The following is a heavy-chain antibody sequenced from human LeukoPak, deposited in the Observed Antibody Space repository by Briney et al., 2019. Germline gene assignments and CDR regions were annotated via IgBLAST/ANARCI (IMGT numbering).Heavy chain of an antibody. CDR3: ARERDGYKEYYFDY. CDR2: IYSGGST. Sequence: GGSLRLSCAASGFTVSSNYMCWVRQAPGKGLEWVSVIYSGGSTYYADSVKGRFTISRDNSKNTLYLQMNSLRAEDTAVYYCARERDGYKEYYFDYWGQGTLVTVSS. J-gene: IGHJ4*02. CDR1: GFTVSSNY. D-gene: IGHD5-24*01. V-gene: IGHV3-53*01.